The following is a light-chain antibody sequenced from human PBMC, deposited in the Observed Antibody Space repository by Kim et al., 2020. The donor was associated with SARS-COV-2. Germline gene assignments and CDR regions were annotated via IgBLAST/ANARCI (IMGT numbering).Light chain of an antibody. Sequence: GKPVPSPCTRSGGSIASNYVRWSQQRPGTAPTTVIYEDNQRPSGVPDRFSGSIDSSSNSASLTISGLKTEDEADYYCQSYDSSNVVFGGGTQLTVL. J-gene: IGLJ2*01. CDR1: GGSIASNY. CDR2: EDN. V-gene: IGLV6-57*03. CDR3: QSYDSSNVV.